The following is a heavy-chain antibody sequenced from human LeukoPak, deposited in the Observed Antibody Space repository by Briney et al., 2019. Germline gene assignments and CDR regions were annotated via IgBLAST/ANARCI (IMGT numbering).Heavy chain of an antibody. CDR2: IYYSGST. CDR3: ARLRGSWYSRSNWFDP. D-gene: IGHD6-13*01. Sequence: SETLSLTCTVSGASISSGGYYWSWIRQHPGKGLEWIGYIYYSGSTYYNPSLKSRVTISVDTSKNQFSLKLSSVTAADTAVYYCARLRGSWYSRSNWFDPWGQGTLVTVSS. CDR1: GASISSGGYY. V-gene: IGHV4-31*03. J-gene: IGHJ5*02.